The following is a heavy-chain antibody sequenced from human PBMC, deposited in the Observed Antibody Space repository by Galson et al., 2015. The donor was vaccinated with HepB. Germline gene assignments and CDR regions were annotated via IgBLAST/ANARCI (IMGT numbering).Heavy chain of an antibody. Sequence: LRLSCAASGFTFSNYAMSWVRQAPGKGLEWVSAISGRGGSAYYRDSVKGRFTISRDNSTNTLYLQMNSLRAEDTAVYYCAKDYYDFLSGYYSSDWYFDLWGRGTLVTVSS. D-gene: IGHD3-3*01. V-gene: IGHV3-23*01. CDR1: GFTFSNYA. CDR2: ISGRGGSA. CDR3: AKDYYDFLSGYYSSDWYFDL. J-gene: IGHJ2*01.